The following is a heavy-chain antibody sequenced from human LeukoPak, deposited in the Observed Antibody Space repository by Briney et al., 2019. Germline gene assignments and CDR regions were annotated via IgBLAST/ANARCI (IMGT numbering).Heavy chain of an antibody. J-gene: IGHJ4*02. Sequence: SSQTLSLTCTVSGGSISSGDYYGSWIRQPPGKGLEWIGYIYYSGSTYYNPSLKSRVTISVDTSKNQFSLKLSSVTAADTAVYYCARKPYYYDSSGYYSPFDYWGQGTLVTVSS. CDR3: ARKPYYYDSSGYYSPFDY. CDR1: GGSISSGDYY. CDR2: IYYSGST. D-gene: IGHD3-22*01. V-gene: IGHV4-30-4*01.